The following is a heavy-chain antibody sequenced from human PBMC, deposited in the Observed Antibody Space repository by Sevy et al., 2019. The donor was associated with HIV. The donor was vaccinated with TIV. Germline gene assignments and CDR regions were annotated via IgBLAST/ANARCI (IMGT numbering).Heavy chain of an antibody. Sequence: AAVKVSCQTSGYTFTSYYINWVRQTSGQGLEWMGWMNPNNGDTGSAQKFQGRFTMTRTTSISTAYMELRSLGSEDMGVYYCARVGHFSCNSEGFDFWGQGTLVTVSS. V-gene: IGHV1-8*01. CDR3: ARVGHFSCNSEGFDF. CDR1: GYTFTSYY. CDR2: MNPNNGDT. D-gene: IGHD1-26*01. J-gene: IGHJ4*02.